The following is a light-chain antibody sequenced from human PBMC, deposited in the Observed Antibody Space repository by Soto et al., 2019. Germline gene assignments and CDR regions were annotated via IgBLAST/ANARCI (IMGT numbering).Light chain of an antibody. CDR3: QQSFSIPKIT. Sequence: DIQMTQSPSSLSASVGDRVTITCRASQSISINLNWYQHSPGEAPKLLIHAASSLQSGVPSRFSGSGSGTDFTLTISSLQPEDFATYYCQQSFSIPKITFGPGTKVDIK. J-gene: IGKJ3*01. CDR1: QSISIN. V-gene: IGKV1-39*01. CDR2: AAS.